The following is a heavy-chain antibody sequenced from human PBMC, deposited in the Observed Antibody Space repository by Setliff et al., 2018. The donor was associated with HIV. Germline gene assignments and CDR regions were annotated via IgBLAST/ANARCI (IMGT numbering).Heavy chain of an antibody. J-gene: IGHJ6*03. V-gene: IGHV4-4*08. CDR1: GDSISTYY. D-gene: IGHD7-27*01. Sequence: PSETLSLTCTVSGDSISTYYWSWIRQPPGKGLEWIGYIYTSGSTNYNPSLKSRVTISKDTSKNHFSLKLTSVTAADTAVYYCARGLTRGGYYYYFYMDVWGKGKTVTVSS. CDR2: IYTSGST. CDR3: ARGLTRGGYYYYFYMDV.